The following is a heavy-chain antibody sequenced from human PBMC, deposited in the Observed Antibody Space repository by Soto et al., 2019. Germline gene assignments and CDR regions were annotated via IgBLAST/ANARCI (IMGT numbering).Heavy chain of an antibody. D-gene: IGHD3-22*01. CDR2: ISGSGGST. Sequence: PGGSLRLSCAASGFTFSSYAMSWVRQAPGKGLEWVSAISGSGGSTYYADSVKGRFTISRDNSKNTLYLQMNSLRAEDTAVYYCAKDLKGYWLAYYYDSSGYFALDYWGQGTLVTVSS. CDR1: GFTFSSYA. CDR3: AKDLKGYWLAYYYDSSGYFALDY. V-gene: IGHV3-23*01. J-gene: IGHJ4*02.